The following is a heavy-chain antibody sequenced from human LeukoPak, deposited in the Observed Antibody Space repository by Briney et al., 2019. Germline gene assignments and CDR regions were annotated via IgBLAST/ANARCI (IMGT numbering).Heavy chain of an antibody. CDR3: AKDGVYSSGWYEVGH. J-gene: IGHJ4*02. V-gene: IGHV3-9*01. CDR1: GFTFDDYA. D-gene: IGHD6-19*01. CDR2: ISWNSGSI. Sequence: GGSLRLSCAASGFTFDDYAMHWVRHAPGKGLEWVSGISWNSGSIGYADSVKGRFTISRDNAKNSLYLQMNSLRAEDTALYYCAKDGVYSSGWYEVGHWGQGTLVTVSS.